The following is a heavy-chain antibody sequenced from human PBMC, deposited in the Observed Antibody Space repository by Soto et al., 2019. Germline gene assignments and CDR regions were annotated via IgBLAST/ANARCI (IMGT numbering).Heavy chain of an antibody. V-gene: IGHV3-30*18. D-gene: IGHD6-19*01. CDR1: GFTFSSYG. CDR2: ISYDGSNK. CDR3: AKEGGAVAGIDY. Sequence: QVQLVESGGGVVQPGRSLRLSCAASGFTFSSYGMHWVRQAPGKGLEWVAVISYDGSNKYYADSVKGRFTISRDNSTNTLYRQMNSLRSEDTAVYYCAKEGGAVAGIDYWGQGTLVTVSS. J-gene: IGHJ4*02.